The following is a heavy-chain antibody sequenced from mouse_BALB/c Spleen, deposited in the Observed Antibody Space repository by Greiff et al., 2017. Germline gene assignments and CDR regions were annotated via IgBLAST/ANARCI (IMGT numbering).Heavy chain of an antibody. V-gene: IGHV14-3*02. Sequence: EVQLQQSGAELVKPGASVKLSCTASGFNIKDTYMHWVKQRPEQGLEWIGRIDPANGNTKYDPKFQGKATITADTSSDTAYLQLSSLTSEDTAVYYCASSGPFDYWGQGTTLTVSS. D-gene: IGHD1-3*01. CDR2: IDPANGNT. CDR1: GFNIKDTY. J-gene: IGHJ2*01. CDR3: ASSGPFDY.